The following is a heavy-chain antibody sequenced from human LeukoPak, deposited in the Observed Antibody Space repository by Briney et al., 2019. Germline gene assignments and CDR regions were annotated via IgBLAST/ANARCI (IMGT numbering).Heavy chain of an antibody. CDR1: GFTFSSYS. J-gene: IGHJ4*02. Sequence: GGSLRLSCAASGFTFSSYSMNWVRQAPGKGLEWVSSISSSSSYIYYADSVKGRFTISRDNAKNSLYLQMNSLRAEDTAVYYCASAYDILTAYFDYWGQGTLVTASS. D-gene: IGHD3-9*01. CDR2: ISSSSSYI. V-gene: IGHV3-21*01. CDR3: ASAYDILTAYFDY.